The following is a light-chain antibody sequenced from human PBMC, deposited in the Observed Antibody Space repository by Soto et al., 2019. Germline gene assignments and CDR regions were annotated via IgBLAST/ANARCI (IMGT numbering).Light chain of an antibody. V-gene: IGKV1-6*01. CDR2: TAS. CDR3: LQDYNYPRT. Sequence: IQMTQSPSSMSASVGDRVTITCRASQDIGNDLGWYQQKPGKAPSLLISTASTLESGVPARFSGSGSGTYFTLTISSLQPEDFATYFCLQDYNYPRTFGQVTQVEV. J-gene: IGKJ1*01. CDR1: QDIGND.